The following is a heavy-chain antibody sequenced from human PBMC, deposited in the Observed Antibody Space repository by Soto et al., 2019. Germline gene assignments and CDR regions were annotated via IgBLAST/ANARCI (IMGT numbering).Heavy chain of an antibody. Sequence: ASVKVSCKASGYAFTGYYMHWVRQAPGQGLEWMGWVNPNSGGTNYAQKFQGRVTMTRDTSISTAYMELSRLRPDDTAVYYCARDRELDYGMDVWGQGTTVTVSS. CDR1: GYAFTGYY. CDR2: VNPNSGGT. CDR3: ARDRELDYGMDV. V-gene: IGHV1-2*02. J-gene: IGHJ6*02. D-gene: IGHD1-26*01.